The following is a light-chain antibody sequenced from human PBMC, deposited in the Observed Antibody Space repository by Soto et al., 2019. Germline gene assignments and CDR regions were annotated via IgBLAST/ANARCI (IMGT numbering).Light chain of an antibody. J-gene: IGKJ4*01. CDR3: QQYNSYSLT. V-gene: IGKV1-5*01. Sequence: DLQMTQSPSTLSSSVGDRVTITCRASQSISSWLAWYQQKPGKAPKLLIYDASSLESGVPSRFSGSGSGTEFTLTISSLQPDDFATYYCQQYNSYSLTFGGGTKLEIK. CDR1: QSISSW. CDR2: DAS.